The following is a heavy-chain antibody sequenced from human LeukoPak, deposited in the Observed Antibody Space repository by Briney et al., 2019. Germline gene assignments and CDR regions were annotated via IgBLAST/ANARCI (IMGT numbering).Heavy chain of an antibody. CDR1: GYTFIGYY. V-gene: IGHV1-2*02. CDR2: INPQRGDT. CDR3: ARGSCSSTSCHDFDY. Sequence: EASVKVSCKASGYTFIGYYVHWVRQAPGQGLEWMGWINPQRGDTKYAQKLQGRVTMTRDTSINTAYMDLSRLRSGDTAVYYCARGSCSSTSCHDFDYWGQGTLVTVSS. J-gene: IGHJ4*02. D-gene: IGHD2-2*01.